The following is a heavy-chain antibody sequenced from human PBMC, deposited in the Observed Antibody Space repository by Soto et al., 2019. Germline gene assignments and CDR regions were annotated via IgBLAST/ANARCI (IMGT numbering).Heavy chain of an antibody. CDR3: ARSSGSYYVYLYYYYGMDV. J-gene: IGHJ6*02. CDR1: GGSFSGYY. CDR2: INHSGST. Sequence: SLTCAVYGGSFSGYYWSWIRQPPGKGLEWIGEINHSGSTNYNPSLKSRVTISVDTSKNQFSLKLSSVTAADTAVYYCARSSGSYYVYLYYYYGMDVWGQGTTVTVSS. V-gene: IGHV4-34*01. D-gene: IGHD1-26*01.